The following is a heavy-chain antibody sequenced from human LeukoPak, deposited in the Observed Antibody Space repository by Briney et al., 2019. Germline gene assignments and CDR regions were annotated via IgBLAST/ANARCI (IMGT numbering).Heavy chain of an antibody. CDR3: ARVYSGYDVYYYYYYMDV. J-gene: IGHJ6*03. D-gene: IGHD5-12*01. CDR2: IYYSGST. V-gene: IGHV4-39*07. Sequence: SETLSLTCTVSGGSISSSSYYWGWIRQPPGKGLEWIGSIYYSGSTYYNPSLKSRVTISVDTSKNQFSLKLSSVTAADTAVYYCARVYSGYDVYYYYYYMDVWGKGTTVTISS. CDR1: GGSISSSSYY.